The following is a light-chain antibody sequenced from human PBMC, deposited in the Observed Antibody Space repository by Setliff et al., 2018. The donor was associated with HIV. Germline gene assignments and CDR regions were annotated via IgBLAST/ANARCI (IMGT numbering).Light chain of an antibody. V-gene: IGLV2-14*03. CDR3: SAYATSHTYV. CDR2: EVS. J-gene: IGLJ1*01. CDR1: SSDVGANNF. Sequence: QSVLTQPASVSGSPGQSITISCTGTSSDVGANNFVSWYQQHPGEAPKLMISEVSNRPSGVSNRFSGSKPGNTASLTISGLQAEDEAHYYCSAYATSHTYVFGTGTKVTVL.